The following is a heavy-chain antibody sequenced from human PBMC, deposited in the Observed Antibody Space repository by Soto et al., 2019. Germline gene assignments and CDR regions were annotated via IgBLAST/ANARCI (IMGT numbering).Heavy chain of an antibody. J-gene: IGHJ5*02. CDR3: TRALVVVSNWFDP. Sequence: GGSLRLSCAASGFTFSNHWMSWVRQAPGKGLEWVANIKPDGNAKSYLGSVQGRFTISRDNAKNSLYLQMNSLRAEDTAVYYCTRALVVVSNWFDPWGQGTLVTVSS. CDR2: IKPDGNAK. V-gene: IGHV3-7*04. D-gene: IGHD2-15*01. CDR1: GFTFSNHW.